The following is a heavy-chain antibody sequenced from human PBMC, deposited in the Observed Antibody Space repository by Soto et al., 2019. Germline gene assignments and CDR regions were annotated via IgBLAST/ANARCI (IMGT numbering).Heavy chain of an antibody. D-gene: IGHD6-13*01. Sequence: SETLSLTCTVSGGSISSGGYYWSWIRQHPGKGLEWIGYIYYSGSTYYNPSLKSRVTISVDTSKNQFSLKLSSVTAADTAVYYCARGGIAAAAPTDDWGQGTLVTVSS. J-gene: IGHJ4*02. CDR3: ARGGIAAAAPTDD. CDR1: GGSISSGGYY. CDR2: IYYSGST. V-gene: IGHV4-31*03.